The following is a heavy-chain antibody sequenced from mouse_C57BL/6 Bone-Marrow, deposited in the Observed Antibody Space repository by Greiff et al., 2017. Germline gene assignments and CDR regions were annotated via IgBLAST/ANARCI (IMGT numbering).Heavy chain of an antibody. J-gene: IGHJ3*01. CDR2: ISSCSSTI. D-gene: IGHD1-1*01. CDR1: GFTFSDYG. V-gene: IGHV5-17*01. CDR3: ARNPYYYGSSLFAY. Sequence: EVKLVESGGGLVKPGGSLKLSCAASGFTFSDYGMHWVRPAPEKGLEWVAYISSCSSTIYYADTVKGRFTISRDNAKNTLFLQMTSLRSEDTAMYYCARNPYYYGSSLFAYWGQGTLVTVSA.